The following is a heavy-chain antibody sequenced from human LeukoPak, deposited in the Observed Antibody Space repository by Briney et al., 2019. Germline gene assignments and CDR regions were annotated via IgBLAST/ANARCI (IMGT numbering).Heavy chain of an antibody. Sequence: GGSLRLSCAASGFTFSSYAMSWVRQAPGKGLEWVSAISGSGGSTYYADSVKGRFTISRDNSKNTLYLQMNSLRAEDTAVYHCAKVSFGWLRGIDYWGQGTLVTVSP. CDR2: ISGSGGST. J-gene: IGHJ4*02. CDR1: GFTFSSYA. V-gene: IGHV3-23*01. D-gene: IGHD5-12*01. CDR3: AKVSFGWLRGIDY.